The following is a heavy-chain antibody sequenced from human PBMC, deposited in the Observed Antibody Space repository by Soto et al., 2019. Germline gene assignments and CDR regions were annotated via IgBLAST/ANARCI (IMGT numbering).Heavy chain of an antibody. CDR3: ARGGDYYYGLDV. Sequence: ASVKVSCKASGYTFTSYGVCWVRQAPGQGLEWMGWISAFNGQTNYIQKVQGRVTLTTEASTSTAYMELRSLRSDDTAVYYCARGGDYYYGLDVWGQGTTVTVSS. CDR2: ISAFNGQT. V-gene: IGHV1-18*01. J-gene: IGHJ6*02. CDR1: GYTFTSYG. D-gene: IGHD3-16*01.